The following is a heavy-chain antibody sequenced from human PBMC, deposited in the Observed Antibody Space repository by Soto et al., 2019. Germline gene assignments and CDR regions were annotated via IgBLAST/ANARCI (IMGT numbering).Heavy chain of an antibody. CDR1: GFIFSDHY. J-gene: IGHJ3*02. Sequence: GGSLRLSCVASGFIFSDHYMDWVRQAPGKGLEWVGRTRNKANAYTTEYAASVKGRSIISRDNAENSLYLQMNSLGAEDTALYYCVRDQLYYYDIFGRPLNGFDIWGQGTMVTVSS. CDR2: TRNKANAYTT. D-gene: IGHD3-22*01. V-gene: IGHV3-72*01. CDR3: VRDQLYYYDIFGRPLNGFDI.